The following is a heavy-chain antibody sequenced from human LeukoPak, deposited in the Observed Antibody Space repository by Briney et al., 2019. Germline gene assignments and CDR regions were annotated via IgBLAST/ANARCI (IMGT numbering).Heavy chain of an antibody. CDR3: ARGLQYQLLRALGYYYMDV. J-gene: IGHJ6*03. CDR1: GGTFSSHA. Sequence: SVKVSCKASGGTFSSHAIAWVRQAPGQGPEWMGGIIPISGTANYAQKFQGRVTITTDESTSTAYMELSSLTSDDTAVYYCARGLQYQLLRALGYYYMDVWGEGTTVTVSS. V-gene: IGHV1-69*05. D-gene: IGHD2-2*01. CDR2: IIPISGTA.